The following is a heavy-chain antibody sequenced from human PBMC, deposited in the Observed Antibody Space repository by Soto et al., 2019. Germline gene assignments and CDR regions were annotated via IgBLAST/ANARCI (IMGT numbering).Heavy chain of an antibody. V-gene: IGHV1-18*01. J-gene: IGHJ4*02. CDR1: GYTFTSYG. Sequence: QVQLVQSGAEVKKPGDSVKVSCKASGYTFTSYGISWVRQAPGQGLDWMGWISAYNGKTNYAQKIQGRVTMTTDTSGSTADMELSLLRSDDTGVYCCARAWAAAVPFEFWGQGPLVTVS. D-gene: IGHD6-13*01. CDR3: ARAWAAAVPFEF. CDR2: ISAYNGKT.